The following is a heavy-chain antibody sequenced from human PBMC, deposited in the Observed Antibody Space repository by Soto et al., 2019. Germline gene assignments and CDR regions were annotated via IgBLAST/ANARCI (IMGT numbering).Heavy chain of an antibody. Sequence: QVQLVESGGGVVQPGRSLRLSCAASGFTFSSYGMHWVRQAPGKGLEWVAVIWYDGSNKYYADSVKGRFTISRDNSKNTLYLQMNSLRAEDTAVYYCARGDRRGDYGMDVWGQGTTVTVSS. D-gene: IGHD2-15*01. J-gene: IGHJ6*02. V-gene: IGHV3-33*01. CDR3: ARGDRRGDYGMDV. CDR1: GFTFSSYG. CDR2: IWYDGSNK.